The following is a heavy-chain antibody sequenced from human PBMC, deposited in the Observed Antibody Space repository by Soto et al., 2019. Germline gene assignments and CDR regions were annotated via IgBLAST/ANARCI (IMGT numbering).Heavy chain of an antibody. CDR2: ISISSSTI. Sequence: EVQLVESGGGLVQPGGSLRLSCAASGVTFRSYSMNWVRQAPGKGLEWVSYISISSSTIYYADSVKGRFTISRDNAKNLLYRQMKALRDEVTAVYSCARRGGSDWYIDYWGQGTLVTVSS. D-gene: IGHD6-19*01. J-gene: IGHJ4*02. V-gene: IGHV3-48*02. CDR3: ARRGGSDWYIDY. CDR1: GVTFRSYS.